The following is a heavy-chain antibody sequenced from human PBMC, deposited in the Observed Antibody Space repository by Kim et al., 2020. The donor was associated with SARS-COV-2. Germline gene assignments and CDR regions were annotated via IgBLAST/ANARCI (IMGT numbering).Heavy chain of an antibody. V-gene: IGHV3-30-3*01. CDR3: ARPALGGYNSHFDY. Sequence: GGSLRLSCAASGFTFNTYAMHWVRQAPGKGLEWVAVISYGGGNTYYADSVKGRFTISRGYSSLYLQMNSLRAEDTAVYYCARPALGGYNSHFDYWGQGTL. J-gene: IGHJ4*02. D-gene: IGHD5-12*01. CDR1: GFTFNTYA. CDR2: ISYGGGNT.